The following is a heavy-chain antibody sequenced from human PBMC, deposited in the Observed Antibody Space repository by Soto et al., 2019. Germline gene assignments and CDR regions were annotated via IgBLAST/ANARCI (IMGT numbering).Heavy chain of an antibody. Sequence: PSETLSLTCTVSGGSISSSSYYWGWIRQPPXKGLEWIGSIYYSGSTYYNPSLKSRVTISVDTSKNQISLKLSSVTAADTAVYYCARHESNILTGWNWFDPWGQGALVTVFS. CDR3: ARHESNILTGWNWFDP. D-gene: IGHD3-9*01. V-gene: IGHV4-39*01. CDR1: GGSISSSSYY. J-gene: IGHJ5*02. CDR2: IYYSGST.